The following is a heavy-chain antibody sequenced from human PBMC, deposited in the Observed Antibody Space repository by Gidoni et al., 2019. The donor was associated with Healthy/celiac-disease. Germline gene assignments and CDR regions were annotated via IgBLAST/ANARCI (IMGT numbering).Heavy chain of an antibody. J-gene: IGHJ4*02. CDR2: IYYSGST. Sequence: LQLQESGPGLVKPSETLSLTCTVSGGSISSSSYYWGWIRQPPGKGLEWIGSIYYSGSTYYNPSLKSRVTISVDTSKNQFSLKLSSVTAADTAVYYCARLQQLVMHFDYWGQGTPVTVSS. D-gene: IGHD6-13*01. CDR1: GGSISSSSYY. V-gene: IGHV4-39*01. CDR3: ARLQQLVMHFDY.